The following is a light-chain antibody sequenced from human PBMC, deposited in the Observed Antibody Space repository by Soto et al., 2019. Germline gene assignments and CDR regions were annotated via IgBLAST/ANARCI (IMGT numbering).Light chain of an antibody. J-gene: IGLJ1*01. CDR2: EVS. CDR1: SSDVGSYNL. Sequence: QSVRTQPASVSGSPGQSITISCTGTSSDVGSYNLVSWYQQHPGKAPKLMIYEVSKRPSGVSNRFSGSKSANTASLTISGLQADDEADYYCCSYGGRSTYVFGTGTKVTV. CDR3: CSYGGRSTYV. V-gene: IGLV2-23*02.